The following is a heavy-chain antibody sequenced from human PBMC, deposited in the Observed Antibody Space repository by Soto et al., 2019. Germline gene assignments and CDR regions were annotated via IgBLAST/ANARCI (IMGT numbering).Heavy chain of an antibody. CDR2: ISAYNGNT. J-gene: IGHJ6*02. CDR3: ARDPVSYFDSYGMDV. CDR1: GYTFTSYV. Sequence: ASVKVSCKASGYTFTSYVISWVLQAPGQGLEWMGWISAYNGNTNYAQKLQGRVTMTTDTSTSTAYMELRSLRSDDTAVYYCARDPVSYFDSYGMDVWGQGTTVTVSS. D-gene: IGHD3-9*01. V-gene: IGHV1-18*01.